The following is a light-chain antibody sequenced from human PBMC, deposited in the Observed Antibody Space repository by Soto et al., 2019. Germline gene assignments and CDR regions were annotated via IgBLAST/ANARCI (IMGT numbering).Light chain of an antibody. CDR3: QTWGSGIQVV. V-gene: IGLV4-69*01. CDR2: VNSDGSH. Sequence: QLVLTQSPSASASLGASVKLTCTLSSGHSSYAIAWHQQQPEKGPRYLMRVNSDGSHNKGDGIPDRFSGSSSGAERYLTISSLQSEDEADYYCQTWGSGIQVVFGGGTKHTVL. J-gene: IGLJ2*01. CDR1: SGHSSYA.